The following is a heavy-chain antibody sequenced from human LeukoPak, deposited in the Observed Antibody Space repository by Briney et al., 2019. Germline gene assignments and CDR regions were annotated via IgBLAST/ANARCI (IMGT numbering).Heavy chain of an antibody. V-gene: IGHV1-18*01. J-gene: IGHJ4*02. CDR2: ISAYNGNT. CDR3: ARGGGNGGRYFDY. D-gene: IGHD4-23*01. CDR1: RYTFTSYG. Sequence: ASVKVSCKASRYTFTSYGISWVRQAPGQGLDGMGWISAYNGNTNYAQKFQGRVTMTRDTSTSTVYMELSSLRSEDTAVYYCARGGGNGGRYFDYWGQGTLVTVSS.